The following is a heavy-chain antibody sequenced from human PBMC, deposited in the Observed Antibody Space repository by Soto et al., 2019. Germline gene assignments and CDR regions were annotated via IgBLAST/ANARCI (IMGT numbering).Heavy chain of an antibody. Sequence: QVHLVQSGAEVKKPGASVKVSCQASGYAFTTYGITWVRQAPGQGREWMGWISAHNGNTNYAQKLQGRVTVTRDTSTSTAYMELRSLRSDDPAVYYCARGRYGDYWGQGALVTVSS. CDR1: GYAFTTYG. J-gene: IGHJ4*02. CDR3: ARGRYGDY. V-gene: IGHV1-18*01. CDR2: ISAHNGNT. D-gene: IGHD1-1*01.